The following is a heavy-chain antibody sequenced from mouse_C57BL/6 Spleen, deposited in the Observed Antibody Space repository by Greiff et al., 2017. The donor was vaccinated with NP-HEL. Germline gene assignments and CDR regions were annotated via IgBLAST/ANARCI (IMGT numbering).Heavy chain of an antibody. Sequence: QVQLQQSGPGLVAPSQSLSITCTVSGFSLTSYAISWVRQPPGKGLEWLGVIWTGGGTNYNSAPKSRLSISKVNSKSHVFLKMSGLQTDDTARYYCATNGYGNFCAMDYWGQGTTVTVSS. CDR1: GFSLTSYA. V-gene: IGHV2-9-1*01. J-gene: IGHJ4*01. D-gene: IGHD2-10*02. CDR3: ATNGYGNFCAMDY. CDR2: IWTGGGT.